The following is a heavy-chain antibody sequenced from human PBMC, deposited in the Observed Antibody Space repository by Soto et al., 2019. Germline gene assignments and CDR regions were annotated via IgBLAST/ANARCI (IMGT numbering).Heavy chain of an antibody. CDR1: GYTFTAYY. D-gene: IGHD2-2*01. V-gene: IGHV1-2*02. CDR3: ARVRGPAAPLGMDV. CDR2: INPNTGDT. Sequence: GASVKVSCKASGYTFTAYYMHWVRQAPGQGLEWMGWINPNTGDTSYPQKFQGRVTMPRDTSINTAYMELSGLKSDDTAVYYCARVRGPAAPLGMDVWGQGTTVTVPS. J-gene: IGHJ6*02.